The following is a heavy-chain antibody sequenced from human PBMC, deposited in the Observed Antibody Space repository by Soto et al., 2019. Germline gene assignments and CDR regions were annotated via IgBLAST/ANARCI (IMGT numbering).Heavy chain of an antibody. D-gene: IGHD3-16*01. V-gene: IGHV3-53*01. CDR3: ARLRDYVWKNYPPGPMDV. Sequence: GGSLRLSCRAGFTVRNNYMGWVRQAPGKGLQWVSVIYSGGSTYYADSVKGRFTISRDSSKNTLYLQMNSLRAEDTAVYYCARLRDYVWKNYPPGPMDVWGQGTTVTVSS. CDR1: GFTVRNNY. CDR2: IYSGGST. J-gene: IGHJ6*02.